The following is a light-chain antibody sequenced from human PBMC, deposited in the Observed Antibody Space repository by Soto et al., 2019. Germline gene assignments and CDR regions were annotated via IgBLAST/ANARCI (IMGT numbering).Light chain of an antibody. CDR2: EAT. CDR1: SSDVGSYDL. Sequence: QSALTQPASVSGSPGQSITISCTGVSSDVGSYDLVSWYQQHPGKTPKLIIYEATKWPSGVSNRFSASKSGNTASLTISGLQAEDEADYYCCSYAGSSSFVVFGGGTQLTVL. V-gene: IGLV2-23*02. CDR3: CSYAGSSSFVV. J-gene: IGLJ3*02.